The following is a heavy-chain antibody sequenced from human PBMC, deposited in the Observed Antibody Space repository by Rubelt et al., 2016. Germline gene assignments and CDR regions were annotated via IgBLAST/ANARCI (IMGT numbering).Heavy chain of an antibody. CDR1: GYTFTSYG. Sequence: QVQLVQSGAEVKKPGASVKVSCKASGYTFTSYGISWVRQAPGQGLEWMGWISAYNGNTNYAQKLQGSVTMTTDTSTGTAYMELSSLRSEDTAVYYCARGGAAAADDNDAFDIWGQGTMVTVSS. V-gene: IGHV1-18*01. J-gene: IGHJ3*02. D-gene: IGHD6-13*01. CDR3: ARGGAAAADDNDAFDI. CDR2: ISAYNGNT.